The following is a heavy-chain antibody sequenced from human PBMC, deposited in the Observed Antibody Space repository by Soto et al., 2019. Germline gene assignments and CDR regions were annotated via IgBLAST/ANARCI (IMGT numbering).Heavy chain of an antibody. CDR2: ISAYNGNT. CDR3: ARAFSEYPLLSHFDY. CDR1: GYTFTSYG. D-gene: IGHD2-2*01. V-gene: IGHV1-18*01. J-gene: IGHJ4*01. Sequence: QVQLVQSGAEVKKPGASVKVSCKASGYTFTSYGISWVRQAPGQGLEWMGWISAYNGNTNYAQKLQGRVTMTTDTSTSTAYMELRSLRADDTAVYYCARAFSEYPLLSHFDYWGHGTLVTVSS.